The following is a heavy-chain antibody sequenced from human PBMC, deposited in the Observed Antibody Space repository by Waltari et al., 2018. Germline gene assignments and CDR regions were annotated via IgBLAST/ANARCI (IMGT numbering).Heavy chain of an antibody. CDR2: ISSSGSTI. CDR1: GFTFSSYE. J-gene: IGHJ4*02. D-gene: IGHD3-3*01. CDR3: ARGWRGDSYDY. Sequence: EVQLVESGGGLVQPGGSLRLSCAASGFTFSSYEMNWVRQAPGKGLEWVSYISSSGSTIYYADSVKGRFTISRNNAKNSLYLQMNSLRAEDTAVYYCARGWRGDSYDYWGQGTLVTVSS. V-gene: IGHV3-48*03.